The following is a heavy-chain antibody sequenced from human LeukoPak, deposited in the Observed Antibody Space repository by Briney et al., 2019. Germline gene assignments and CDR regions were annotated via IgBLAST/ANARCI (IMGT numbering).Heavy chain of an antibody. Sequence: ASVKVSCKASGYTFTSYGIIWVRQAPGQGLEWMGWISAYNGNTNYAQKLQGRVTMTTDTSTSTAYMELRSLRSDDTAVYYCATRASTVTTRGAFDIWGQGTMVTVSS. V-gene: IGHV1-18*01. J-gene: IGHJ3*02. CDR3: ATRASTVTTRGAFDI. CDR1: GYTFTSYG. D-gene: IGHD4-17*01. CDR2: ISAYNGNT.